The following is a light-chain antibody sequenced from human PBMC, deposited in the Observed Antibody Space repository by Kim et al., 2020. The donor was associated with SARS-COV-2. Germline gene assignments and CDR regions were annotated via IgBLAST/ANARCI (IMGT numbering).Light chain of an antibody. CDR2: DAS. J-gene: IGKJ2*01. Sequence: LSWPPGGRAPRSCRASESVSSYLAWYQQKPGQAPRLLIYDASNRATGIPARFSGSGSGTDFTLTISSLEPEDFAVYYCQQRSNWYTFGQGTKLEI. CDR1: ESVSSY. CDR3: QQRSNWYT. V-gene: IGKV3-11*01.